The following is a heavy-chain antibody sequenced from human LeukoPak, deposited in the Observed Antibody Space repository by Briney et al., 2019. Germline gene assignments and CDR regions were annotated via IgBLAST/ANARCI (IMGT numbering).Heavy chain of an antibody. J-gene: IGHJ4*02. CDR1: GFTFSSSW. D-gene: IGHD4-17*01. Sequence: PGGSLRLSCAASGFTFSSSWMHWVRQAPGKGLMWVSHINSGASTTTYADSVKGRFTISRDNAKNTLYLQMNSLRAEDTAVYYCASLSTHDYGEPWGQGTLVTVSS. CDR2: INSGASTT. CDR3: ASLSTHDYGEP. V-gene: IGHV3-74*01.